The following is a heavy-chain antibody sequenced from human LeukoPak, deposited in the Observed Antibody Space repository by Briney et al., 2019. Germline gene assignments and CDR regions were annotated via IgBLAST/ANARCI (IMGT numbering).Heavy chain of an antibody. Sequence: ASLKVSCKASGYTFTGYYMHWVRQAPGQGLEWMGWINPNSGGTNYAQKFQGGVTMTRDTSISTAYMELSRPRSDDTAVYYCARAGILYYGSGSYYNGWGQGTLVTASS. D-gene: IGHD3-10*01. CDR3: ARAGILYYGSGSYYNG. CDR1: GYTFTGYY. J-gene: IGHJ4*02. V-gene: IGHV1-2*02. CDR2: INPNSGGT.